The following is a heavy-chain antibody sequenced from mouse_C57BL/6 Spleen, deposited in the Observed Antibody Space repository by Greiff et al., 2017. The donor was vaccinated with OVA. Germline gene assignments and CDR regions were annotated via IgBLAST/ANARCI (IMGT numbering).Heavy chain of an antibody. V-gene: IGHV1-81*01. J-gene: IGHJ2*01. CDR2: IYPRSGNT. Sequence: QVQLKESGAELARPGASVKLSCKASGYTFTSYGISWVKQRTGQGLEWIGEIYPRSGNTYYNEKFKGKATLTADKSSSTAYMELRSLTSEDSAVYFCARSGLYSNYSFDYWGQGTTLTVSS. CDR3: ARSGLYSNYSFDY. CDR1: GYTFTSYG. D-gene: IGHD2-5*01.